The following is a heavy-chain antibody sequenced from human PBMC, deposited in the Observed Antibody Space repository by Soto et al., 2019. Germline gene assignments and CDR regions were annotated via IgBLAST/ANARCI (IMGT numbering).Heavy chain of an antibody. CDR1: GCNFSNAW. CDR3: TTGVVRGVLRARDAFDI. V-gene: IGHV3-15*07. CDR2: IKSKTDGGTT. Sequence: PRGSLRLSGAASGCNFSNAWMNWVRQAPGKGLEWVGRIKSKTDGGTTDYAAPVKGRFTISRDDSKNTLYLQMNSLKTEDTAVYYCTTGVVRGVLRARDAFDIWGQGTMVTVSS. J-gene: IGHJ3*02. D-gene: IGHD3-10*01.